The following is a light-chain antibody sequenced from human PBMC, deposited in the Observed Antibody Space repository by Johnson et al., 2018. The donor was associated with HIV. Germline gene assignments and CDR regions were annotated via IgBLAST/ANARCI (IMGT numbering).Light chain of an antibody. CDR2: DND. J-gene: IGLJ1*01. Sequence: QSVLTQPPSVSAAPGQKVTISCSGTSSNIGNNYVSWYQHLPGTAPKVLIYDNDKRPSGIPDRFSGSKSGTSATLGITGLQTGDEADYYCGTWDSSLSASYVFGTGTKVTVL. V-gene: IGLV1-51*01. CDR1: SSNIGNNY. CDR3: GTWDSSLSASYV.